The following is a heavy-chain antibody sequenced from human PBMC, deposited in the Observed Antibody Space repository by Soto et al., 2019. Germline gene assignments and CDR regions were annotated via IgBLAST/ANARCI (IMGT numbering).Heavy chain of an antibody. CDR1: GFTFGFYA. CDR2: ISDGGGST. D-gene: IGHD1-26*01. V-gene: IGHV3-23*01. Sequence: GGSLRLSCAASGFTFGFYAMSWVRQAPGKGLQWVSSISDGGGSTFYADSVKGRFTISRDNSKSTVYLELNNLSAEDTAVYHCAKNQGVELVPLATVDWFDPWGQGSVVTVSS. CDR3: AKNQGVELVPLATVDWFDP. J-gene: IGHJ5*02.